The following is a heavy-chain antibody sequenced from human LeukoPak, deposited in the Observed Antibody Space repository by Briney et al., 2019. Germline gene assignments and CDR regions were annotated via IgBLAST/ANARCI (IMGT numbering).Heavy chain of an antibody. CDR3: ASPPPYSNYVYFDY. CDR1: GGSISGSSYY. D-gene: IGHD4-4*01. Sequence: SETLSLTCTVSGGSISGSSYYWGWIRQPPGKGLEWIGSIYYSGSTYYNPSLKSRVTISVDTSKNQFSLKLSSVTAADTAVYYCASPPPYSNYVYFDYWGQGTLVTVSS. V-gene: IGHV4-39*01. CDR2: IYYSGST. J-gene: IGHJ4*02.